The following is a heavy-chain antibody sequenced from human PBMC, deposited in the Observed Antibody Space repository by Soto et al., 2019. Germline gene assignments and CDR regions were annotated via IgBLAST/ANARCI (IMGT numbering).Heavy chain of an antibody. CDR2: INPNSGGT. Sequence: SVKVSCKASGYTFTGYYMDWVRQAPGQGLEWMGWINPNSGGTNYAQKFQGWVTMTRDTSISTAYMELSRLRSDDTAVYYCARAALVGPYDAFDIWGQGTMVTVSS. V-gene: IGHV1-2*04. CDR3: ARAALVGPYDAFDI. D-gene: IGHD1-26*01. J-gene: IGHJ3*02. CDR1: GYTFTGYY.